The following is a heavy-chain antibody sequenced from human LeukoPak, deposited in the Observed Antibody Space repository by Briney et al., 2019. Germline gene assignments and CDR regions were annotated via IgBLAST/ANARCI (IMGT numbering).Heavy chain of an antibody. CDR2: ISSSSSYI. J-gene: IGHJ4*02. Sequence: GGSLRLSCAASGFTFSSYSMNWVRQAPGKGLEWASSISSSSSYIYYADSVKGRFTISRDNAKNSLYLQMNSLRAEDTAVYYCARDHPFRYCSSTSCYAWDYWGQGTLVTVSS. V-gene: IGHV3-21*01. D-gene: IGHD2-2*01. CDR1: GFTFSSYS. CDR3: ARDHPFRYCSSTSCYAWDY.